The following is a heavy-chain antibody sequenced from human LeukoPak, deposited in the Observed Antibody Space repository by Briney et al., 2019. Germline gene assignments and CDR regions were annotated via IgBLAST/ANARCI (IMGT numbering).Heavy chain of an antibody. V-gene: IGHV3-20*04. CDR1: GFTFDDYG. CDR3: AKRSGINYGFFDS. D-gene: IGHD1-26*01. Sequence: GGSLRLSCVASGFTFDDYGVTWVRRAPGKGLEWVSGINWNGGSTRYADSVKGRFTISRDNAKNSLYLQMNSLRSEDTAVYYCAKRSGINYGFFDSWGQGTLVTVSS. J-gene: IGHJ4*02. CDR2: INWNGGST.